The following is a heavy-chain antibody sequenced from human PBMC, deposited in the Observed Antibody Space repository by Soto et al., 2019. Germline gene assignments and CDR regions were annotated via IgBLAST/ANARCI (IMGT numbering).Heavy chain of an antibody. J-gene: IGHJ1*01. CDR2: IKQDGSEK. Sequence: GGSLRLSCAASGFTFSRYWMSWVRQAPGKGLEWVANIKQDGSEKYYVDSVKGRFTISRDNAKNSLYLQMNSLRAEDTAVYYCARDYYDSSGYYHFQHWGQGTLVTVSS. D-gene: IGHD3-22*01. V-gene: IGHV3-7*01. CDR1: GFTFSRYW. CDR3: ARDYYDSSGYYHFQH.